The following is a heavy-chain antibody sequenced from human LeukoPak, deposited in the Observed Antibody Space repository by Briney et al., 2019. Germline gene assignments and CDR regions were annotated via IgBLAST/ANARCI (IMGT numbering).Heavy chain of an antibody. CDR1: GYTFTGYY. CDR2: INSNSGGT. Sequence: ASVNVSCKASGYTFTGYYMHWVRQAPGQGLEWMGWINSNSGGTNYAQKFQGRVNMSRDTSISTAYMELSRLRSDDTAVYYCARITRRHSSGNKNNWFDPWGQGTLVTVSS. CDR3: ARITRRHSSGNKNNWFDP. D-gene: IGHD3-22*01. V-gene: IGHV1-2*02. J-gene: IGHJ5*02.